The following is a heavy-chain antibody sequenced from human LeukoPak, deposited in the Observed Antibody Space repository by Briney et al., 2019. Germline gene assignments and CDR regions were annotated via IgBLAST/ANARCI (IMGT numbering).Heavy chain of an antibody. CDR1: GYSISSGYY. Sequence: SETLSLTCTVSGYSISSGYYWGWIRQPPGKGLEWIGSICHSGSTYYNPSLKSRVTISVDTSKNQFSLKLSSVTAADTAVYYCARDPDIVVVLAAGWGQGTLVTVSS. CDR2: ICHSGST. J-gene: IGHJ4*02. D-gene: IGHD2-2*01. V-gene: IGHV4-38-2*02. CDR3: ARDPDIVVVLAAG.